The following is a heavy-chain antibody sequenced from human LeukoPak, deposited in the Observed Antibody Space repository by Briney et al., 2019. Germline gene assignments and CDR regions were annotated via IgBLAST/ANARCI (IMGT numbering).Heavy chain of an antibody. Sequence: GGSLRLSCAASGFTFSSYAMSWVRQAPGKGLEWVSAISGSGGSTYYADSVKGRFTISRDNSKNTLYLQMNSLRAEDTAVYYYAKGTSYDILTGDAFDIRGQGTMVTVSS. V-gene: IGHV3-23*01. CDR2: ISGSGGST. CDR1: GFTFSSYA. J-gene: IGHJ3*02. CDR3: AKGTSYDILTGDAFDI. D-gene: IGHD3-9*01.